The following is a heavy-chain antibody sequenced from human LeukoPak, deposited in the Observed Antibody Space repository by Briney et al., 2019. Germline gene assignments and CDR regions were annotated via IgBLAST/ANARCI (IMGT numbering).Heavy chain of an antibody. V-gene: IGHV3-7*03. J-gene: IGHJ4*02. CDR1: GFAFSTYW. Sequence: GGSLRLSCAASGFAFSTYWMDWVRQAPGKGLEWVGNINQDGSVKHYVDSVRGRFTISRDNSKNTLYLQMNSLRAEDTAVYYCAKDVDSSGDYWGQGTLVTVSS. D-gene: IGHD3-22*01. CDR3: AKDVDSSGDY. CDR2: INQDGSVK.